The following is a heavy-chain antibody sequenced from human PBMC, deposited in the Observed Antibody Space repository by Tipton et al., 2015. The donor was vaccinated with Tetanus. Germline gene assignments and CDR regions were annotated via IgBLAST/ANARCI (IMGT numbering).Heavy chain of an antibody. CDR2: IYSGGST. CDR3: ARSIAAAAYDY. Sequence: SLRLSCAASGFTVSSNYMSWVRQAPGKGLEWVSVIYSGGSTYYADSVKGRFTISRDNSKNTLYLQMNSLRAEDTAVYYCARSIAAAAYDYWGQGTLVTVSS. J-gene: IGHJ4*02. D-gene: IGHD6-13*01. CDR1: GFTVSSNY. V-gene: IGHV3-53*01.